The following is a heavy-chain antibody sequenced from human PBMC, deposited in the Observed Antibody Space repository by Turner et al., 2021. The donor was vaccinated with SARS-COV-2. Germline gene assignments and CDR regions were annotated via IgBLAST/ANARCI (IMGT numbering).Heavy chain of an antibody. CDR1: GGSISSGDYY. Sequence: QVPLQESCPGLVKPLQTLFLTCTVSGGSISSGDYYWSWIRQPPGKGLEWIGYIYYSGSTYYNPSLKSRVTISIDTSKNQFSLKLGSVTAADTAVYYCARVLVLRRAYFDYWGQGTLVTVSS. V-gene: IGHV4-30-4*01. D-gene: IGHD2-8*01. CDR2: IYYSGST. CDR3: ARVLVLRRAYFDY. J-gene: IGHJ4*02.